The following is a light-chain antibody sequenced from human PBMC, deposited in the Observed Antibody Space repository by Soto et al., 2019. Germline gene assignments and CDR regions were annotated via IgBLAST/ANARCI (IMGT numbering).Light chain of an antibody. Sequence: EIVLTQSPGTLSLSPGERATLSCRSSQSVSSNYLAWYQQKPDQAPRLVIYDVSGRATGIPDRFSGSGSGTDFTLTISRLEHEDFAVYYCQQYDSSPTFGQGTKVEIK. CDR2: DVS. CDR3: QQYDSSPT. CDR1: QSVSSNY. V-gene: IGKV3-20*01. J-gene: IGKJ1*01.